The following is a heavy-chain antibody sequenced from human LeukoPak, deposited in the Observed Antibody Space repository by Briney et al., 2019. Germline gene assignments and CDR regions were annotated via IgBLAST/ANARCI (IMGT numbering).Heavy chain of an antibody. CDR2: ISAYNGNT. D-gene: IGHD6-6*01. Sequence: ASVKVSCKASGYTFTSYGISWVRQAPGQGLEWMGWISAYNGNTNYAQKPQGRVTMTTDTSTSTAYMELRSLRSDDTAVYYCARTPVRDSSSSLDYWGQGTLVTVSS. CDR3: ARTPVRDSSSSLDY. V-gene: IGHV1-18*01. J-gene: IGHJ4*02. CDR1: GYTFTSYG.